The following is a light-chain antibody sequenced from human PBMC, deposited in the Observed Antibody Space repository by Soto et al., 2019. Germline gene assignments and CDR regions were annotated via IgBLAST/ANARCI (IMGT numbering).Light chain of an antibody. CDR1: SSNIGAGYD. CDR3: QSYDSSLSDVV. CDR2: GNS. Sequence: QSVLTQPPSVSGAPGQRVTISCTGSSSNIGAGYDVHWYQQLPGTAPKLLIYGNSNRPSGVPDRFSGSKSGTSASLAITGLQAEHEADYYCQSYDSSLSDVVFGGGTKLTV. V-gene: IGLV1-40*01. J-gene: IGLJ2*01.